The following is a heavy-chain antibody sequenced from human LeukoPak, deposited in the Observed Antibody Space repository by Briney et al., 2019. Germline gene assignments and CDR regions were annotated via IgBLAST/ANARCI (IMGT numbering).Heavy chain of an antibody. CDR2: MNPNSGNT. V-gene: IGHV1-8*02. J-gene: IGHJ4*02. CDR1: GGTFSSYA. CDR3: ARGGCSYGPY. D-gene: IGHD5-18*01. Sequence: ASVKVSCKASGGTFSSYAINWVRQATGQGLEWMGWMNPNSGNTGYAQKFRGRVTMTRNTSISTAYMELSSLRSEDTAVYYCARGGCSYGPYWGQGTLVTVSS.